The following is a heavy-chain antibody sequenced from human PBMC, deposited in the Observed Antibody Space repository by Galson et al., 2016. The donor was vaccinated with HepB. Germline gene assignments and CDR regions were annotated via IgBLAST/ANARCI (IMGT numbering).Heavy chain of an antibody. V-gene: IGHV5-51*01. CDR3: ARQTSDDFWSGYSPDFYYGMDV. CDR1: GYSFTNYW. J-gene: IGHJ6*02. CDR2: IYPGDSDT. Sequence: QSGAEVKKPGESLKISCKGSGYSFTNYWIGWVRQMPGKGLEWMGIIYPGDSDTRYSPSFHGQVIISADKSISTAYLQWTSLKASDTAVYYCARQTSDDFWSGYSPDFYYGMDVWGQGTTVTVSS. D-gene: IGHD3-3*01.